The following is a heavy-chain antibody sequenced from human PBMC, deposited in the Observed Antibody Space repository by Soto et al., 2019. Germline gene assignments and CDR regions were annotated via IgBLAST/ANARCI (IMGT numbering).Heavy chain of an antibody. CDR3: ARGYYFDWFPNYYYYYGMDV. Sequence: SETLSLTCAVYGGSFSGYYWSWIRQPPGRGLEWIGEINHSGSTNYNPSLKSRVTISVDTSKNQFSLKLSSVTAADTAVYYCARGYYFDWFPNYYYYYGMDVWGQGTTVTVSS. CDR1: GGSFSGYY. D-gene: IGHD3-9*01. CDR2: INHSGST. V-gene: IGHV4-34*01. J-gene: IGHJ6*02.